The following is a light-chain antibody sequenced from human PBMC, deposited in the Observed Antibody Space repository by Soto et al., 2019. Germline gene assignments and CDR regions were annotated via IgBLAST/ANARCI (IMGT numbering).Light chain of an antibody. CDR2: HAS. Sequence: DIPMTPSPSSVSASVGDRVTITCRASQDISSWFAWYQQKPGKAPKLLIYHASILESGVPSRFSGSGSGTDFNLTISSLQPEDFATYYCQQANSFPRTFGQGTRVDIK. CDR1: QDISSW. J-gene: IGKJ1*01. V-gene: IGKV1-12*01. CDR3: QQANSFPRT.